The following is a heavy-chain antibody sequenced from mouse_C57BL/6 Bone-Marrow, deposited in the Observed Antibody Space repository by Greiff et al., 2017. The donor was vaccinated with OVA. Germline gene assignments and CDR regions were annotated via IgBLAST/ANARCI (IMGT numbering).Heavy chain of an antibody. CDR1: GFTFSSYA. D-gene: IGHD2-4*01. J-gene: IGHJ2*01. V-gene: IGHV5-4*01. Sequence: DVHLVESGGGLVKPGGSLKLSCAASGFTFSSYAMSWVRQTPEKRLEWVATISDGGSYTYYPDNVKGRFTISGDKAKNTQYLQMSHLKSEDTARYCCAREDYGRFDYWGQGTTLTVSS. CDR2: ISDGGSYT. CDR3: AREDYGRFDY.